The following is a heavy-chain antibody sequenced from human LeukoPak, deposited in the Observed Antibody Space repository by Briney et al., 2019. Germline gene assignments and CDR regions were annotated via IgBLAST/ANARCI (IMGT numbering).Heavy chain of an antibody. Sequence: GGSLRLSCAASGFTFSSYSMNWVRQAPGKGLEWVSSISSSSSYIYYADSVKGRFTISRDNAKNSLYPQMNSLRAEDTAVYYCARDRGYDGYSSSAGLDYWGQGTLVTVSS. D-gene: IGHD6-6*01. V-gene: IGHV3-21*01. J-gene: IGHJ4*02. CDR1: GFTFSSYS. CDR2: ISSSSSYI. CDR3: ARDRGYDGYSSSAGLDY.